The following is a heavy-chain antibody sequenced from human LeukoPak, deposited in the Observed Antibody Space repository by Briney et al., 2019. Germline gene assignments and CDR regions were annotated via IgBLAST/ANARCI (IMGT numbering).Heavy chain of an antibody. J-gene: IGHJ4*02. CDR1: GFTFNNYV. V-gene: IGHV3-23*01. CDR2: VSGRGSST. Sequence: GGSLRLSCEGSGFTFNNYVVNWVRQAPGKGLEWVSGVSGRGSSTYYADSVKGRFTISRDNSQNTVYLQMKSLRAEDTAIYFCAKYTTPYYFDYWGQGILVTVSS. CDR3: AKYTTPYYFDY. D-gene: IGHD1-1*01.